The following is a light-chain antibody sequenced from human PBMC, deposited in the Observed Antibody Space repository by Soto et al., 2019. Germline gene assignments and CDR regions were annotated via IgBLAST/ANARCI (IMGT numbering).Light chain of an antibody. Sequence: IVLTQSPGTLSLSPGERTTLSCRASQSISRYLSWYQQKPGQAPRLLIYDTSNRATGIPARFSGSGSGTDFTLTINNLDPEDFAVYYCQQRSNWPITFGQGTRLEIK. CDR3: QQRSNWPIT. V-gene: IGKV3-11*01. CDR2: DTS. CDR1: QSISRY. J-gene: IGKJ5*01.